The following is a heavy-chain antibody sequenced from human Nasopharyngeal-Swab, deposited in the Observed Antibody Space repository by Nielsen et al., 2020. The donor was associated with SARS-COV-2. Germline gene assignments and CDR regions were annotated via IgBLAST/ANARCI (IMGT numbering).Heavy chain of an antibody. J-gene: IGHJ4*02. CDR1: GYSFTSYC. D-gene: IGHD2-21*02. CDR2: IYPSDTDT. V-gene: IGHV5-51*01. CDR3: ARERDCGGDYYPTFPVDY. Sequence: GESLKISCNGSGYSFTSYCIGWVRQTLGKGLEWVGIIYPSDTDTSYSPSVQGQVTISADKSISTAYLQWSSLKASDTAMYYCARERDCGGDYYPTFPVDYWGQGTLVTVSS.